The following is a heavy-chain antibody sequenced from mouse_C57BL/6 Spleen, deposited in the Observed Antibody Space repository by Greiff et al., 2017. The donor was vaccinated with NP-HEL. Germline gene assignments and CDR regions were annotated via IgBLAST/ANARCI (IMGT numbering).Heavy chain of an antibody. CDR1: GYAFSSYW. Sequence: QVQLQQSGAELVKPGASVKISCKASGYAFSSYWMNWVKQRPGKGLEWIGQIYPGDGDTNYTGKFKGKATLTADKSSSTAYMQLSSLTSEDSAVYFCARGQLRLYYFDYWGQGTTLTVSS. V-gene: IGHV1-80*01. CDR2: IYPGDGDT. CDR3: ARGQLRLYYFDY. J-gene: IGHJ2*01. D-gene: IGHD3-2*02.